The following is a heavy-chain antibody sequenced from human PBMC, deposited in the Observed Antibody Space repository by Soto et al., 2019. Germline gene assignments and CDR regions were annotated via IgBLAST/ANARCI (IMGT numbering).Heavy chain of an antibody. D-gene: IGHD2-15*01. CDR2: IYHSGST. CDR1: GSSISSGSYY. Sequence: QVQLQESGPGLVKPSQTLSLTCTVSGSSISSGSYYWSWIRQHPGKGLEWIGYIYHSGSTYYNPSLKSRATKSRDTSKNQFSLKLSSVTAADTAVYYCARDYMAVVDWGQGTLVTVSS. J-gene: IGHJ4*02. CDR3: ARDYMAVVD. V-gene: IGHV4-31*03.